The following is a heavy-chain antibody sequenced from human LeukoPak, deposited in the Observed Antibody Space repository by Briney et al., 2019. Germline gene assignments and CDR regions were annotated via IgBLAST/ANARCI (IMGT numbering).Heavy chain of an antibody. CDR2: IFSNDNT. V-gene: IGHV3-23*05. D-gene: IGHD4-17*01. Sequence: GGSLRLSCAASGFTFSSYAMSWVRQAPGKGLEWVSVIFSNDNTYHADSVKGRFAISRDTSKNTLYLQMNSLRAEDTAVYYCAAVSTKTYYYGLDVWGQGTTVTVSS. J-gene: IGHJ6*02. CDR1: GFTFSSYA. CDR3: AAVSTKTYYYGLDV.